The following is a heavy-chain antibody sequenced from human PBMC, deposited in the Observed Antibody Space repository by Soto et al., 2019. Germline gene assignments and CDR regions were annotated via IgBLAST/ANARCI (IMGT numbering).Heavy chain of an antibody. D-gene: IGHD6-13*01. CDR3: ARDLLSWYVPDY. CDR2: ISSSSSYI. Sequence: GGSLRLSCAASGFTFSSYSMNWVRQAPGKGLEWVSSISSSSSYIYYADSVKGRFTISRDNAKNSLYLQMNSLRAGDTAVYYCARDLLSWYVPDYWGQGTLVTVSS. V-gene: IGHV3-21*01. CDR1: GFTFSSYS. J-gene: IGHJ4*02.